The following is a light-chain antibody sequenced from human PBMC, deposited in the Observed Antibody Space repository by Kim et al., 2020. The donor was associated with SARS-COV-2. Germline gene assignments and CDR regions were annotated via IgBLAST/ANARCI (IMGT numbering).Light chain of an antibody. CDR3: QRYGNSPAHG. Sequence: EIVLTQSPDTLSLSPGERATLSCRAAQSVSGNYIAWYQQKGGQAPRLLIYGATKRATGIPDRFSGSGSGTDFTLTISSLDPEDFAVYYFQRYGNSPAHGFGGGTKVDIK. CDR1: QSVSGNY. J-gene: IGKJ4*01. V-gene: IGKV3-20*01. CDR2: GAT.